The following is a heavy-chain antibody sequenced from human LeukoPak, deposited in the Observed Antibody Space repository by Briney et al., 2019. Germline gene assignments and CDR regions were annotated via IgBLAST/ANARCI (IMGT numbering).Heavy chain of an antibody. D-gene: IGHD3-10*01. J-gene: IGHJ6*02. CDR3: AGGVRGDDGMDV. Sequence: GGSLRLSCAASGFTFSSYEMNWVRQAPGKGLEWVSYISSSGSTIYYADSVKGRFTISRDNAKNSLYLQMNSLRAEDTAVYYCAGGVRGDDGMDVWGQGTTVTVSS. CDR1: GFTFSSYE. V-gene: IGHV3-48*03. CDR2: ISSSGSTI.